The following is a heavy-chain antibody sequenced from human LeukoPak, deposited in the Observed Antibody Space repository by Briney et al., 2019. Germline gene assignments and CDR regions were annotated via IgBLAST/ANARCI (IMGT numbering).Heavy chain of an antibody. CDR3: ARGRGTSGSNRDYYYYYYMDV. CDR1: GYIFTDYA. Sequence: ASVTVSCKASGYIFTDYAIHWLRQAPGQRPEWMGWMNAGNGNTKYSQKFQGRITLIRDTSAATAYMELSSLRHDDLAVYYCARGRGTSGSNRDYYYYYYMDVWGKGTTVTASS. D-gene: IGHD2-15*01. CDR2: MNAGNGNT. V-gene: IGHV1-3*01. J-gene: IGHJ6*03.